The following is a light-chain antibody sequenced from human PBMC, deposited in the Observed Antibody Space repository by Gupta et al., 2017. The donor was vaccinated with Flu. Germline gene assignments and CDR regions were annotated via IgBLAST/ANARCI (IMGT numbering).Light chain of an antibody. Sequence: QSVLKQPPSASGTTGKRVTNSFYGSNYKIGNNTVTWYQQLPGTATRLLIYNNDQRPSGVPDRFSGSKSGTSASLASSGLLSEDEADYYCATWDDSLHGLFGGGTKLTVL. V-gene: IGLV1-44*01. CDR1: NYKIGNNT. CDR3: ATWDDSLHGL. CDR2: NND. J-gene: IGLJ2*01.